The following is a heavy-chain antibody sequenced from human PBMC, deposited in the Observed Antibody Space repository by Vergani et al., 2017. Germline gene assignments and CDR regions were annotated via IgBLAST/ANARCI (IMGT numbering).Heavy chain of an antibody. CDR1: GFIFSSYE. V-gene: IGHV3-48*03. D-gene: IGHD6-19*01. CDR2: ISSSGSTI. Sequence: EVQPVESGGGLVQPGGSLRLSCAASGFIFSSYEMNWVRQAPGKGLEWVSYISSSGSTIYYADSVKGRFTISRDNAENSLYLQMNSLRAEDTAVYYCARDSGYSSGWYGTDFDYWGQGTLVTVSS. J-gene: IGHJ4*02. CDR3: ARDSGYSSGWYGTDFDY.